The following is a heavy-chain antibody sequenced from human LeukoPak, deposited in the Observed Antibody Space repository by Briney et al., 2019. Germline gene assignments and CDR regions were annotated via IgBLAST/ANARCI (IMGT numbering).Heavy chain of an antibody. V-gene: IGHV3-7*03. J-gene: IGHJ4*02. CDR3: ARGAAATY. D-gene: IGHD6-13*01. CDR2: IKQDGSEK. Sequence: QTGGSLSLSCAASGFTFNTYWMSWVRQAPGKGLEWVANIKQDGSEKYYVDSVKGRFSISTENAKNSLYLQMNSLRAEDTAVYYCARGAAATYWGQGTLVTVSS. CDR1: GFTFNTYW.